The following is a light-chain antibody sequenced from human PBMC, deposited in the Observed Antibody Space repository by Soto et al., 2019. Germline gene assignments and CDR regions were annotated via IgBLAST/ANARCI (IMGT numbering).Light chain of an antibody. CDR1: QSVNNY. CDR3: QQRSVWPLT. V-gene: IGKV3-11*01. J-gene: IGKJ4*01. CDR2: DAS. Sequence: EIVLTQSPATLSLSPGERATLSCRTSQSVNNYLGWYQQKPGQAPRLLIYDASNRASGIPARFSGSGSGTDFTITISSLEPEDFAVYYCQQRSVWPLTFGGGTKVEIK.